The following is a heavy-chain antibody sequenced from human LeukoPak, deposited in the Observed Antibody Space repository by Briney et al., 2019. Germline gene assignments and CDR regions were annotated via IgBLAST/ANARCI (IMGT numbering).Heavy chain of an antibody. CDR1: GYTFTNYY. CDR3: ARQYCSGGSCHFDY. D-gene: IGHD2-15*01. V-gene: IGHV1-46*01. Sequence: ASVKVSCKASGYTFTNYYMDWVRQAPGQGLEWMGIINPSGGSASSAQKFQGRVTMTRDTSTSTVYMELSSPRSEDTAVYYCARQYCSGGSCHFDYWGQGSLVTVSS. J-gene: IGHJ4*02. CDR2: INPSGGSA.